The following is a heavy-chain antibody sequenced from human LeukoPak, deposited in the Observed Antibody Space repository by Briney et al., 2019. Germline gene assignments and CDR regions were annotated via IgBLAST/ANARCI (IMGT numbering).Heavy chain of an antibody. Sequence: GSLRLSCTVSGYSISSGYYWGWIRQPPGKGLEWIGSIYHSGSTYYNPSLKSRVTISVDTSKNQFSLKLSSVTAADTAVYYCARPYSSSWSFNYWGQGTLATVSS. CDR3: ARPYSSSWSFNY. CDR1: GYSISSGYY. V-gene: IGHV4-38-2*02. D-gene: IGHD6-13*01. J-gene: IGHJ4*02. CDR2: IYHSGST.